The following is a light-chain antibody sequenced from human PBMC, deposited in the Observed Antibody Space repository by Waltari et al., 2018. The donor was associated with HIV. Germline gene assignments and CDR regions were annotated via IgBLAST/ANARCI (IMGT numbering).Light chain of an antibody. Sequence: DIVMTQSPDSLAVSLGERATINCKSSQSVLYSANNQNYLAWYQQKPGQPPKLLIYGASTRESEVPDRFSGSGSGTDFTLTISSLQAADGAVYYCQQFYSDLWTFGQGTKVEIK. CDR2: GAS. J-gene: IGKJ1*01. V-gene: IGKV4-1*01. CDR1: QSVLYSANNQNY. CDR3: QQFYSDLWT.